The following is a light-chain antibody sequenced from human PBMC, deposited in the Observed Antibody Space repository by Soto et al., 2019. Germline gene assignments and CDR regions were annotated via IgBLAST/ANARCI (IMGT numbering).Light chain of an antibody. CDR3: QHRSNSPPTWT. Sequence: EIVLTRSPATLSLSPGDRATLSCRASQSIGRYLAWYQQKPGQAPRLLIYDASNRATGIPARFSGSGSGTDFTLTISSLESEDFAVYFCQHRSNSPPTWTFGQGTKVEIK. V-gene: IGKV3-11*01. J-gene: IGKJ1*01. CDR1: QSIGRY. CDR2: DAS.